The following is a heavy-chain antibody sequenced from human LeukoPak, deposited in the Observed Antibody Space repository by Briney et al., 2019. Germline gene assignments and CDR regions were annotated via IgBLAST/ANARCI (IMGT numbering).Heavy chain of an antibody. CDR3: ARAGSDYPFYFDY. J-gene: IGHJ4*02. V-gene: IGHV4-59*01. CDR1: SGSISSYS. CDR2: IYYSGST. Sequence: PSETLSLTCTVSSGSISSYSWSWIRQPPGKGLEWIGYIYYSGSTNYNPSLKSRVTISVDTSKNQFSLKLSSVTAADTAVYYCARAGSDYPFYFDYWGQGTLVTVSS. D-gene: IGHD2-21*01.